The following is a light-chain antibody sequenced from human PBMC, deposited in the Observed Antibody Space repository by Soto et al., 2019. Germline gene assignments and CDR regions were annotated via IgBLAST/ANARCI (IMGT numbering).Light chain of an antibody. Sequence: AIQLTQSPSSLSASVGDRVTITCRASQGISSALAWYQQKPGKAPKLLIYDASSLESGVPSRFSGSGSGTDFTLTISSLQPLDFATYYCQQLNSYPPTLGGDTRVDIK. V-gene: IGKV1-13*02. CDR3: QQLNSYPPT. CDR1: QGISSA. CDR2: DAS. J-gene: IGKJ4*01.